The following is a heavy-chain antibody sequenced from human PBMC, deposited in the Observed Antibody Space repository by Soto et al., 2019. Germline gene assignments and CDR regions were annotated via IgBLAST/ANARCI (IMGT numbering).Heavy chain of an antibody. D-gene: IGHD6-13*01. CDR1: GGSISSYY. CDR3: ARLEKGQSIAAAYYYYYGMDV. V-gene: IGHV4-59*08. CDR2: IYYSGST. Sequence: SETLSLTCTVSGGSISSYYWSWIRQPPGKGLELIGYIYYSGSTNYNPSLKSRVTISVDTSKNQFSLKLSSVTAADTAVYYCARLEKGQSIAAAYYYYYGMDVWGQGTTVTVSS. J-gene: IGHJ6*02.